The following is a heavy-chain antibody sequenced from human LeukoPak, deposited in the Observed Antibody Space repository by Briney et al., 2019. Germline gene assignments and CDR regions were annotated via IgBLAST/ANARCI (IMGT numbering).Heavy chain of an antibody. CDR3: AKPRARWLQGYDAFDI. CDR1: GGSISSSNW. Sequence: PSGTLSLTCAVSGGSISSSNWWSWVRQPPGKGLEWIGEIYHSGSTNYNPSLKSRVTISVDKSKNQFSLKLSSVTAADTAVYFCAKPRARWLQGYDAFDIWGQGTMVTVSS. CDR2: IYHSGST. D-gene: IGHD5-24*01. V-gene: IGHV4-4*02. J-gene: IGHJ3*02.